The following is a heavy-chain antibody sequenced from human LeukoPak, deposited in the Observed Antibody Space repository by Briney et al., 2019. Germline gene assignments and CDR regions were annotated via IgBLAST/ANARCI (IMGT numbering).Heavy chain of an antibody. CDR1: GLSLTTAGVG. CDR2: IYWDDDK. J-gene: IGHJ6*02. CDR3: AKAGYGSGSYLRYYYYGMDV. D-gene: IGHD3-10*01. V-gene: IGHV2-5*02. Sequence: SGPTLVKPTQTLTLTCTLSGLSLTTAGVGVGWIRQPPGKALEWLALIYWDDDKRYNPSLKTRLTITKDTSKNQVVLTVTNMDPVDTATYYCAKAGYGSGSYLRYYYYGMDVWGQGTTVTVSS.